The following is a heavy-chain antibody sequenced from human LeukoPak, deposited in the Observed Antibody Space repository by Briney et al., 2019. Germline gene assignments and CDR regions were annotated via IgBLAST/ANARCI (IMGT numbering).Heavy chain of an antibody. CDR3: ASAMTTVTRYFDS. Sequence: GGPLRLSCAASGFSVSSNYMSGLRKPPGKGLEWVSVIYSGGSTYYADSVKGRFTISRDNSKNTLYLQMNSLRAEDTAVYYCASAMTTVTRYFDSWGQGTLVTVSS. D-gene: IGHD4-17*01. V-gene: IGHV3-66*01. CDR1: GFSVSSNY. CDR2: IYSGGST. J-gene: IGHJ4*02.